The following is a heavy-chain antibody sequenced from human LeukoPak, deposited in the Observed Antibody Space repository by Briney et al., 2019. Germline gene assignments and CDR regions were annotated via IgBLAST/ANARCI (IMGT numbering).Heavy chain of an antibody. J-gene: IGHJ4*02. D-gene: IGHD1-7*01. CDR1: GFTFSSYA. CDR2: ISGSGGST. Sequence: GGSLRLSCAASGFTFSSYAMSRVRQAPGKGLEWVSAISGSGGSTYYADSVKGRFTISRDNSKNTLYLQMNSLRAEDTAVYYCATRRLYADQNYNWGQGTLVTASS. CDR3: ATRRLYADQNYN. V-gene: IGHV3-23*01.